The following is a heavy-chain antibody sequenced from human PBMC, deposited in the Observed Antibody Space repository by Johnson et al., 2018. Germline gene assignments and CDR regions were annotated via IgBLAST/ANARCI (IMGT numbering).Heavy chain of an antibody. Sequence: QVQLVQSGGGVVQPGRSLRLSCAASGFTFSSYGMHWVRQAPGKGLEWVAVISYDGINKYYADSVKGRFTISRDNSKNTLYLQMNSLRVEDTAVYYCAKGSDSYGYGDAFDIWGQGTMVTVSS. D-gene: IGHD5-18*01. J-gene: IGHJ3*02. CDR1: GFTFSSYG. V-gene: IGHV3-30*18. CDR2: ISYDGINK. CDR3: AKGSDSYGYGDAFDI.